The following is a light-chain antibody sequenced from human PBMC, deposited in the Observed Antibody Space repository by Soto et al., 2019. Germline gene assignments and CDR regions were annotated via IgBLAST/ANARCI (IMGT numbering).Light chain of an antibody. Sequence: DIVMTQSPDSLAVSLGERATINCRSSQSILFTSNNKTSLGWYQQKPGQPPKLLIYWASIRESGVPDRFSGSGSRTDFSLTISSLPPEDVAVYYCQQYYSTPNTFGQGTKLEIK. CDR2: WAS. CDR3: QQYYSTPNT. V-gene: IGKV4-1*01. CDR1: QSILFTSNNKTS. J-gene: IGKJ2*01.